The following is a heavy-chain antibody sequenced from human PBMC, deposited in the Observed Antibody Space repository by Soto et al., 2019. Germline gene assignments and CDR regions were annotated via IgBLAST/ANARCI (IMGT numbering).Heavy chain of an antibody. D-gene: IGHD6-13*01. J-gene: IGHJ6*02. Sequence: PSVKVSCKASGYAFTSYGISWVRQAPGQGLEWMGWISAYNGNTNYAQKLQGRVTMTTDTSTSTAYMELRSLRSDDTAVYYCARGHSSSWYGYYYYGMDVWGQGTTVTVSS. V-gene: IGHV1-18*01. CDR2: ISAYNGNT. CDR1: GYAFTSYG. CDR3: ARGHSSSWYGYYYYGMDV.